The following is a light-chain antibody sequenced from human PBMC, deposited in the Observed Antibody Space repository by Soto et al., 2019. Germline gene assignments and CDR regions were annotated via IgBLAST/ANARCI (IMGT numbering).Light chain of an antibody. Sequence: EVVLTQSPGTLSLSPGERATLSCRASQSVSNNYFAWYQQKPGQAPRLLIFGSSDRATGTPDRFSGSGSGTDFTLTISRLEPEDFAVYYCQQYRSSPPYTFGQGTKLEIK. J-gene: IGKJ2*01. V-gene: IGKV3-20*01. CDR1: QSVSNNY. CDR3: QQYRSSPPYT. CDR2: GSS.